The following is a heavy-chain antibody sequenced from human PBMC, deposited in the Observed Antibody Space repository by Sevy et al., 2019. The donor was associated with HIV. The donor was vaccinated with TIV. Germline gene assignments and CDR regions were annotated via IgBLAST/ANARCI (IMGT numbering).Heavy chain of an antibody. V-gene: IGHV3-21*01. Sequence: GGSLRLSCAASGFTFSSYSMNWVRQAPGKGLEWVSSISSSSSYIYYADSVKGRFTISRDNSKNTLYLQMNSLRIEDTAVYYCARAQGVLLWFGEFPLWGPGTLVTVSS. CDR2: ISSSSSYI. J-gene: IGHJ4*02. D-gene: IGHD3-10*01. CDR3: ARAQGVLLWFGEFPL. CDR1: GFTFSSYS.